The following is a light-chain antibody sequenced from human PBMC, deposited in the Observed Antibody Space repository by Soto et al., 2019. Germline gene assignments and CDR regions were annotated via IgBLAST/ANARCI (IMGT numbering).Light chain of an antibody. CDR3: QQYSRSGT. CDR2: GAS. V-gene: IGKV3-20*01. CDR1: QSVSNNY. J-gene: IGKJ4*02. Sequence: EIVLTQSPGTLSLSPGERATLSCRASQSVSNNYLAWYQQKPGQAPRLLIYGASNRATGIPDRFSGSGSGTDFTLNISRLEPEDFAVYYCQQYSRSGTFGRGTKVDIX.